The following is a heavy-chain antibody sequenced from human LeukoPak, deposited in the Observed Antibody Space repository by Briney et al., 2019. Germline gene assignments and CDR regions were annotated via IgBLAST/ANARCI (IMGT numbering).Heavy chain of an antibody. D-gene: IGHD1-1*01. CDR1: GFTFNSYA. V-gene: IGHV3-23*01. J-gene: IGHJ4*02. CDR3: AKYRHWNGGYDY. Sequence: GGSLRLSCAASGFTFNSYAMSWVRQAPGKGLEWFSAISGSGGSTYYADSVKGRFTISRDNSKNTLYLQMNSLRAEDTAVYYCAKYRHWNGGYDYWGQGTLVTVSS. CDR2: ISGSGGST.